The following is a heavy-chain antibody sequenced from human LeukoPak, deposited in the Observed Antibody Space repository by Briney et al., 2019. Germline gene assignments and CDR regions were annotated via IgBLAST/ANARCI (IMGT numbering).Heavy chain of an antibody. D-gene: IGHD1-7*01. CDR1: GYSISSGYY. Sequence: SETLSLTCTVSGYSISSGYYWNWIRQPPGKGLEWIGEIDHSGSTNYNPSLKSRVTILVDTSKNQFSLKLSSVTAADTAVYYCARGRTWNYNWFDSWGQGTLVTVSS. CDR3: ARGRTWNYNWFDS. CDR2: IDHSGST. J-gene: IGHJ5*01. V-gene: IGHV4-38-2*02.